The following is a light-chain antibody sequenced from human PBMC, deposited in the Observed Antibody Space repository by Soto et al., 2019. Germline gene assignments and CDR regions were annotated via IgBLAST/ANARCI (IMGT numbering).Light chain of an antibody. CDR1: SKDIGAYDY. CDR3: SAYESDNV. J-gene: IGLJ1*01. Sequence: QSALTQPPSASGSPGQSVAISCTGTSKDIGAYDYVSWYQQHPGKAPKLMIYEVSQRPSGVADRFSCSKSGNTASLTGSGLQPEDEAAYCCSAYESDNVFGTGTKLTVL. V-gene: IGLV2-8*01. CDR2: EVS.